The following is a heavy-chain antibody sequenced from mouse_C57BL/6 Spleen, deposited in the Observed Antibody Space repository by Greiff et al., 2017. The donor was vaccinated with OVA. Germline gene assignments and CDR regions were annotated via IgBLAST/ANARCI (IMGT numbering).Heavy chain of an antibody. Sequence: QVQLQQPGAELVRPGTSVKLSCKASGYTFTSYWMHWVKQRPGQGLAWIGVIDPSASYTNYNQKFKGKATLTVDTSSSTAYMQLSSLTSEDSAVYYCARGGYYSNYYYWGQGTTLTVSS. CDR2: IDPSASYT. CDR1: GYTFTSYW. D-gene: IGHD2-5*01. V-gene: IGHV1-59*01. CDR3: ARGGYYSNYYY. J-gene: IGHJ2*01.